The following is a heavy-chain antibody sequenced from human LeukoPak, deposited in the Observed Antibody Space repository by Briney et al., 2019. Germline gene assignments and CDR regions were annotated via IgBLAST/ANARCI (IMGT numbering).Heavy chain of an antibody. J-gene: IGHJ4*02. Sequence: SESLSLTCAVYGGSFSGYYWSWIRQPPGKGLEWIGEISHYGSINYNPSLKSRVTISVDTSKNQFSLRLSSVTAADTAVYYCARGLYTYNARYFDNWGQGTLVTVSS. CDR1: GGSFSGYY. CDR3: ARGLYTYNARYFDN. V-gene: IGHV4-34*01. CDR2: ISHYGSI. D-gene: IGHD2-2*02.